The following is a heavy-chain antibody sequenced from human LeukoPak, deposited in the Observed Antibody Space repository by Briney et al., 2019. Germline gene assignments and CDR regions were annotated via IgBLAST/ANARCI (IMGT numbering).Heavy chain of an antibody. CDR1: GGSFSGYY. Sequence: SETLSLTCAVYGGSFSGYYWSWIRQPPGKGLEWIGEINHSGSTNYNPSLKSRVTISVDTSKNQFSLKLSSVTAADTAVYYCARRGYCSSTSCYPAPNWFDPWGQGTLVTVSS. CDR3: ARRGYCSSTSCYPAPNWFDP. V-gene: IGHV4-34*01. D-gene: IGHD2-2*01. CDR2: INHSGST. J-gene: IGHJ5*02.